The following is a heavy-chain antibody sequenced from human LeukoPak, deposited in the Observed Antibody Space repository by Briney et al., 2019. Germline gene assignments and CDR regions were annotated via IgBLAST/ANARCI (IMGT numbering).Heavy chain of an antibody. CDR2: IKPDGSEK. CDR1: VFTFSSYW. D-gene: IGHD4-17*01. J-gene: IGHJ3*01. V-gene: IGHV3-7*01. Sequence: GGSLRLSCAASVFTFSSYWMSWVRQVPGKGLEWVANIKPDGSEKYCVGSVKGRFTIYRDNAKNSLYLQMNSLRAEDTALYYCARGDFDDYGDYVDAFEFWGQGTMVTVSA. CDR3: ARGDFDDYGDYVDAFEF.